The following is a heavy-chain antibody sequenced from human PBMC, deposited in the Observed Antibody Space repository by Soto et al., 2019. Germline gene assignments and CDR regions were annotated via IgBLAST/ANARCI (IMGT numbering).Heavy chain of an antibody. D-gene: IGHD6-19*01. CDR1: GFTFSSYA. CDR3: AKAGFSSGWSPSYFDY. CDR2: MSGTGGTT. V-gene: IGHV3-23*01. Sequence: EVQLLESGGGLVQPGRSLRLSCAASGFTFSSYAMNWVRQAPGKGLEWVSAMSGTGGTTYYADSVKGRFTISRDNSKNTLYLQMNTLRVEDTAVFYCAKAGFSSGWSPSYFDYWSQGTLVTVSS. J-gene: IGHJ4*02.